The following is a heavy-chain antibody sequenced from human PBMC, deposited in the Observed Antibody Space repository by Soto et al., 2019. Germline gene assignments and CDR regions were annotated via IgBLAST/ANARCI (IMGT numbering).Heavy chain of an antibody. CDR1: GFIFSTYG. D-gene: IGHD1-26*01. CDR2: ISYDGSNE. CDR3: TKEYIVGTTWGYFES. J-gene: IGHJ4*02. V-gene: IGHV3-30*18. Sequence: VQLVESGGGVVQPGGSLRLSCAASGFIFSTYGMHWVRQVPGKGLEWVAHISYDGSNEHYADSVKGRFTVSRDNAKNTLSLQLPSLRSEDTAVYYCTKEYIVGTTWGYFESWGQGTLVTVSS.